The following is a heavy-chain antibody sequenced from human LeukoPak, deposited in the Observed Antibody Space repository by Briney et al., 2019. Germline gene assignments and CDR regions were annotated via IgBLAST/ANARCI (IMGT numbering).Heavy chain of an antibody. D-gene: IGHD3-22*01. V-gene: IGHV1-2*02. CDR2: INPNSGGT. Sequence: ASVKVSCKASGYTFTGYYMHWVRQAPGQGLEWMGWINPNSGGTNYAQKFQGRVTMTRDTSISTAYMELSRLRSDDTAVYYCARGDYYDSGGYWNFDYWGQGTLVTVSS. CDR3: ARGDYYDSGGYWNFDY. CDR1: GYTFTGYY. J-gene: IGHJ4*02.